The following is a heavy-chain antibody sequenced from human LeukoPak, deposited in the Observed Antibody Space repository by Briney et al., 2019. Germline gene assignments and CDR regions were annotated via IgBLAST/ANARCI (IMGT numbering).Heavy chain of an antibody. J-gene: IGHJ4*02. D-gene: IGHD5-12*01. Sequence: GGSLRLSCAASGFTFSNYWMSWVRQAPGKGLEWVAYIKLDGTEKYYVDSVRGQFTISRDNAGNSLYLQMNSLRAEDTAMYYCARPYSGYSFDYWGQGTLVTVSS. CDR3: ARPYSGYSFDY. CDR2: IKLDGTEK. V-gene: IGHV3-7*01. CDR1: GFTFSNYW.